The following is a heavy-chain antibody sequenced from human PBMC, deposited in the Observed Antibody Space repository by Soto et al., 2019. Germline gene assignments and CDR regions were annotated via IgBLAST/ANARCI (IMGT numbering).Heavy chain of an antibody. CDR2: IYSAGNT. CDR3: ARSSKLWREFGP. V-gene: IGHV3-53*05. Sequence: GGSLRLSCAASGVTVTSSYMVWVRQAPGKGLEWVAMIYSAGNTYYGDSVKGRFTISRDTSENKMYLQMNSLRADDTAVYYCARSSKLWREFGPWGQGTLVTVSS. CDR1: GVTVTSSY. D-gene: IGHD2-21*01. J-gene: IGHJ5*02.